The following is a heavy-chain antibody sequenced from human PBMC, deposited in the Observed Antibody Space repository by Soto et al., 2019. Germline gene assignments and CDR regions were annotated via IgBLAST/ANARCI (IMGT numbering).Heavy chain of an antibody. CDR3: AKVPSAVPFFDS. D-gene: IGHD6-19*01. CDR2: VSPSGGIT. Sequence: EVQVLESGGDLIQPGGSLRLSCAASGLAFDSHGIHWVRQAPGKGLEWVSGVSPSGGITYYSDSVKGRFTVSRDNSQNTVHLQMNSLRAEDTAVYYCAKVPSAVPFFDSWGQGTLVTVSS. CDR1: GLAFDSHG. J-gene: IGHJ4*02. V-gene: IGHV3-23*01.